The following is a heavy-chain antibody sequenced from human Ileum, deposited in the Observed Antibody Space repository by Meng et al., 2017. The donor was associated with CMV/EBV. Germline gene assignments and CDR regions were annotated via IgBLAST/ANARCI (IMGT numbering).Heavy chain of an antibody. J-gene: IGHJ4*02. Sequence: SETLSLSCTVSGGSISSSSYYWSWVRQPPGPGFEWIGSSYYTGSTYYNTSLGSRVTMSVDTSRNQFSLKHSSVTDAYTAVYYCARQCGASPTTGVFWGPGTLVTVSS. V-gene: IGHV4-39*01. D-gene: IGHD2-8*01. CDR1: GGSISSSSYY. CDR3: ARQCGASPTTGVF. CDR2: SYYTGST.